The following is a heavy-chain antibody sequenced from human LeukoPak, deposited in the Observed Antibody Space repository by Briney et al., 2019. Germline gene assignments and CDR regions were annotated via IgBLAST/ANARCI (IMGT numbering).Heavy chain of an antibody. J-gene: IGHJ4*02. D-gene: IGHD6-13*01. CDR2: IIPILGIA. CDR1: GGTFSSYT. Sequence: GASVKVSCKASGGTFSSYTISWVRQAPGQGLEWMGRIIPILGIANYAQKFQGRVTITADKSTSTAYMELSSLRSEDTAVYYCASLVEAAANFDYWGQGTLVTVAS. V-gene: IGHV1-69*02. CDR3: ASLVEAAANFDY.